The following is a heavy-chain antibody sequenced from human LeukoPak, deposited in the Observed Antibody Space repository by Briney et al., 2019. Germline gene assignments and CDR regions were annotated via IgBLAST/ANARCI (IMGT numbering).Heavy chain of an antibody. CDR2: IDHSGST. CDR3: ARQGYVVVPAASSFDP. D-gene: IGHD2-2*01. Sequence: SETLSLTCAVYGGSFSGYYWSWIRQPPGKGLEWIGEIDHSGSTNYNPSLKSRVTISVDTSKNQFSLKLSSVTAADTAVYYCARQGYVVVPAASSFDPWGQGTLVTVSS. CDR1: GGSFSGYY. V-gene: IGHV4-34*01. J-gene: IGHJ5*02.